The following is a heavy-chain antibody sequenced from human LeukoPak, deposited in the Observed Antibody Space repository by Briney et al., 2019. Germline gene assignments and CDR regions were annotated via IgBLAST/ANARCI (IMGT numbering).Heavy chain of an antibody. CDR3: AKDRPPVPLDH. D-gene: IGHD6-6*01. J-gene: IGHJ4*02. CDR1: GFTFSSYA. CDR2: ISYDGSNK. Sequence: GRSLRLSCAASGFTFSSYAMHWVRQAPGKGLEWVAVISYDGSNKYYADSVRGRFTISRDNSKNTLYLQMNSLEPGDTAVYYCAKDRPPVPLDHWGQGILVTVSS. V-gene: IGHV3-30-3*01.